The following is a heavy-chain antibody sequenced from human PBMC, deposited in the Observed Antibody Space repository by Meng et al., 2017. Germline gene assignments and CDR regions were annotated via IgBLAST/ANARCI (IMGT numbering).Heavy chain of an antibody. D-gene: IGHD3-3*01. CDR1: GASISSYY. J-gene: IGHJ4*02. Sequence: QGSGPLRVKPSATLCLTGTVSGASISSYYWSWIRKPPGKGLEWIGYIYDSGSTNNNPSLKSRVTISVETSKNQFSLKLSSVTAADTAVYYCARGYDFWSGQYYFDYWGQGTLVTVSS. V-gene: IGHV4-59*07. CDR2: IYDSGST. CDR3: ARGYDFWSGQYYFDY.